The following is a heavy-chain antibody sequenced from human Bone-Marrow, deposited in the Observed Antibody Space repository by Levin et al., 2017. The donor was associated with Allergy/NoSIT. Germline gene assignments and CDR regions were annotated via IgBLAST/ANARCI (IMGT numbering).Heavy chain of an antibody. CDR2: IYYSGST. CDR3: ARRATSGYVPLVYFDY. CDR1: GGSISSGGYY. D-gene: IGHD5-12*01. J-gene: IGHJ4*02. V-gene: IGHV4-31*03. Sequence: SCTVSGGSISSGGYYWSWIRQHPGKGLEWIGYIYYSGSTYYNPSLKSRVTISVDTSKNQFSLKLSSVTAADTAVYYCARRATSGYVPLVYFDYWGQGTLVTVSS.